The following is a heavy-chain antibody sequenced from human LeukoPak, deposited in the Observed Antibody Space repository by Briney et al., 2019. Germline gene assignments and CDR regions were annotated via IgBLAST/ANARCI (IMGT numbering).Heavy chain of an antibody. V-gene: IGHV4-59*01. CDR2: IYYSGST. CDR3: ARDGRTYYFDY. Sequence: PSETLSLTCTVSGGSISTYSWTWIRQPPGKGLEWIGNIYYSGSTNYNPSLKSRVTISVDTSKNQFSLKLSSVTAADTAVYYCARDGRTYYFDYWGQGTLVTVSS. D-gene: IGHD2-15*01. J-gene: IGHJ4*02. CDR1: GGSISTYS.